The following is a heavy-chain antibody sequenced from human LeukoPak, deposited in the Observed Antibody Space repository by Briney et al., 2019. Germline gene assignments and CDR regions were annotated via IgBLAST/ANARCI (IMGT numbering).Heavy chain of an antibody. V-gene: IGHV3-33*06. CDR2: IWSDGSNK. Sequence: PGRSLRLSCAASGFTFSSYGMHWVRQAPGKGLEWVAVIWSDGSNKYYADSVKGRFTISRDNSKNTLYLQMNSLRAEDTAVYYCVKDDSATHGAFDIWGQGTMVTVSS. D-gene: IGHD2-21*02. J-gene: IGHJ3*02. CDR3: VKDDSATHGAFDI. CDR1: GFTFSSYG.